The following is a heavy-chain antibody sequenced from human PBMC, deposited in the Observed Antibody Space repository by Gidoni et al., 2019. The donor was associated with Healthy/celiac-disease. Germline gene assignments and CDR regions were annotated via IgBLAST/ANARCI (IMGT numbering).Heavy chain of an antibody. D-gene: IGHD6-13*01. CDR3: ARHWAGYSSSWSRVLEYFQH. V-gene: IGHV4-39*01. Sequence: QLQLQESGPGLVKPSETLSLTCTVSGGSISRRRYYWGWIRQPPGKGLEWIGSIYYSGSTYYNPSLKSRVTISVDTSKNQFSLKLSSVTAADTAVYYCARHWAGYSSSWSRVLEYFQHWGQGTLVTVSS. J-gene: IGHJ1*01. CDR2: IYYSGST. CDR1: GGSISRRRYY.